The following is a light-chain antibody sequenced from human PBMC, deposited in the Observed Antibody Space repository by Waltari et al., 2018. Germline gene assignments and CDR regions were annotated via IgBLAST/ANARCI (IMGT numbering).Light chain of an antibody. V-gene: IGKV3-11*01. Sequence: EIVLTQSPVTLSLSPGEGATLSCRASQRIDTYLAWYQQKPGQGPRLLIYDASKRASGLPARFSGSGSGTDFTLTISSLEPEDSALYYCHQSFDWPRGTFGQGTKVEIK. CDR2: DAS. CDR1: QRIDTY. CDR3: HQSFDWPRGT. J-gene: IGKJ1*01.